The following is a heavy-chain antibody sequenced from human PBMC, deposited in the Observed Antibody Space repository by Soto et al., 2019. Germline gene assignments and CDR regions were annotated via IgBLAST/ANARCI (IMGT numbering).Heavy chain of an antibody. CDR3: ARDQHSSAYSSSSTEDYYGMDV. CDR1: GGSISSYY. CDR2: IYTSGST. Sequence: SETLSLTCTVSGGSISSYYWSWIRQPAGKGLEWIGRIYTSGSTNYNHSLKSRVTMSVDTSKNQFSLKLSSVTAADTAVYYCARDQHSSAYSSSSTEDYYGMDVWGQGTTVTVSS. J-gene: IGHJ6*02. V-gene: IGHV4-4*07. D-gene: IGHD6-6*01.